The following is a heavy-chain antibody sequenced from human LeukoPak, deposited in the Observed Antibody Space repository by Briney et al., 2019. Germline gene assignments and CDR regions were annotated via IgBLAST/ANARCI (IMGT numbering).Heavy chain of an antibody. Sequence: SETLSLTCAVYGGSFSGYYWSWIRQPPGKGLEWIGEINHSGSTNYNPSLKSRVTISVDRSKNQFSLKLSSVTAADTAVYYCARGQDYDFWSGFRENWGQGTLVTVSS. D-gene: IGHD3-3*01. CDR1: GGSFSGYY. CDR2: INHSGST. V-gene: IGHV4-34*01. CDR3: ARGQDYDFWSGFREN. J-gene: IGHJ1*01.